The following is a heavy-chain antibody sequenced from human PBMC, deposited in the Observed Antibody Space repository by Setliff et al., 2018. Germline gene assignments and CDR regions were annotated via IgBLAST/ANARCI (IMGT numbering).Heavy chain of an antibody. V-gene: IGHV1-18*04. CDR1: GYTFTGYY. Sequence: ASVKVSCKASGYTFTGYYMHWVRQAPGQGLEWMGWISAYNGNTNYAQKFQGRVTITADESTSAAYMELSTLRSEDTAVYYCARDGDNYYDSSGYYLNHAFDIWGQGTMVTVSS. J-gene: IGHJ3*02. CDR2: ISAYNGNT. D-gene: IGHD3-22*01. CDR3: ARDGDNYYDSSGYYLNHAFDI.